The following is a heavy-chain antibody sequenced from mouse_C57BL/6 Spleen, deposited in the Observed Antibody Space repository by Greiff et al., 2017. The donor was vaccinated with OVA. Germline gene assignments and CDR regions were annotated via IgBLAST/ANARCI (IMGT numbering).Heavy chain of an antibody. CDR2: ISYDGSN. CDR1: GYSITSGYY. D-gene: IGHD1-1*01. V-gene: IGHV3-6*01. Sequence: EVQLQQSGPGLVKPSQSLSLTCSVTGYSITSGYYWNWIRQFPGNKLEWMGYISYDGSNNYNPSLKNRISITRDTSKNQFFLKLNSVTTEDTATYYCARDIYYYDAYWGQGTLVTVSA. CDR3: ARDIYYYDAY. J-gene: IGHJ3*01.